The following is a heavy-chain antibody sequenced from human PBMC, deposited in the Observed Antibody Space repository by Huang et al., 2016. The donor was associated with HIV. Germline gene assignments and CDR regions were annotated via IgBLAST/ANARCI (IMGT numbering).Heavy chain of an antibody. Sequence: QLQLQESGPGLVKPSETLSLTCTVSGGSIRSDNYYWGWIRQPPGKGLEWIGSIDYSGSTYYNPSLNSRVTITVDTSKNQFSLKMRSVTAADTAVYYCARLPGSITMIRGVITDPYWGQGTLVTVSS. D-gene: IGHD3-10*01. J-gene: IGHJ4*02. V-gene: IGHV4-39*01. CDR2: IDYSGST. CDR1: GGSIRSDNYY. CDR3: ARLPGSITMIRGVITDPY.